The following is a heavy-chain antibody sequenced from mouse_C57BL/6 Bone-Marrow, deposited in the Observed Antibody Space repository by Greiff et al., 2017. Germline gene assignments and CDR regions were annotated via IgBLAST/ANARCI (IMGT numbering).Heavy chain of an antibody. CDR3: AREDDYDGPYWYFDV. CDR2: IFPGSGST. CDR1: GYTFTDYY. V-gene: IGHV1-75*01. Sequence: QVQLKESGPELVKPGASVKISCKASGYTFTDYYINWVKQRPGQGLEWIGWIFPGSGSTYYNEKFKGKATLTVDKSSSTVYMLLSSLTSEDSAVYFCAREDDYDGPYWYFDVWGTGTTVTVSS. D-gene: IGHD2-4*01. J-gene: IGHJ1*03.